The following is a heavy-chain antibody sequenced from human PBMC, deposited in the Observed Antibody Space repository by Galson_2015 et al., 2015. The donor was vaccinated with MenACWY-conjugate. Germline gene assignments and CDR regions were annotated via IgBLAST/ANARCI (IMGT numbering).Heavy chain of an antibody. V-gene: IGHV4-34*01. CDR3: TRVYARRYYGMDV. Sequence: ETLSLTSAVYGGSFSGYYWIWIRQAPGQGLEWIGEINHSGSTNYNPALKSRVIISVNASKNQFPLMLSSVTAADTAVYYCTRVYARRYYGMDVWGQGTTVTVSS. J-gene: IGHJ6*02. D-gene: IGHD2-2*02. CDR1: GGSFSGYY. CDR2: INHSGST.